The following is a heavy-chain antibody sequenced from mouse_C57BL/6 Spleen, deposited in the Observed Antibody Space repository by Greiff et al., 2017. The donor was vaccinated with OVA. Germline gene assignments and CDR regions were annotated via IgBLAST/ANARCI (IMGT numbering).Heavy chain of an antibody. CDR1: GFTFSDYY. CDR3: ARAGKVYFDY. Sequence: EVMLVESEGGLVQPGSSMKLSCTASGFTFSDYYLAWVRQVPDKGLEWVANINYDGSSTYYLDYLKSRFIISRDNAKNILYLQMSSLKSEDTATYYCARAGKVYFDYWGQGTTLTVSS. D-gene: IGHD4-1*01. V-gene: IGHV5-16*01. J-gene: IGHJ2*01. CDR2: INYDGSST.